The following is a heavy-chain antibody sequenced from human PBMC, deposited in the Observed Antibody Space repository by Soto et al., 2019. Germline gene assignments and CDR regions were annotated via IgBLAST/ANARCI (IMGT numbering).Heavy chain of an antibody. D-gene: IGHD3-22*01. J-gene: IGHJ4*02. CDR3: ARDQKGSGYYTPEEYYYFDY. V-gene: IGHV1-18*01. Sequence: GASVKVSCKASGYTFTSYGISWVRQAPGQGLEWMGWISAYNGNTNYAQKLQGRVTMTTDTSTSTAYMELRSLRSDDTAVYYCARDQKGSGYYTPEEYYYFDYWGQGTLVNVSS. CDR2: ISAYNGNT. CDR1: GYTFTSYG.